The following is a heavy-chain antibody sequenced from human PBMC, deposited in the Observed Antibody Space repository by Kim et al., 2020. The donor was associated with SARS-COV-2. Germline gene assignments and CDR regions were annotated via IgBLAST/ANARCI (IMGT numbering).Heavy chain of an antibody. Sequence: GGSLRLSCRASGFSFDDYAMSWFRRAPGKGLEWVGFIRSKKYGGTTEYPASVKGRFSISRDDSKSIAYLQMSSLKTEDAAVYYCSRIAKGGNSISGAFDIWGQGTMVTVS. CDR2: IRSKKYGGTT. V-gene: IGHV3-49*03. D-gene: IGHD2-21*02. CDR1: GFSFDDYA. J-gene: IGHJ3*02. CDR3: SRIAKGGNSISGAFDI.